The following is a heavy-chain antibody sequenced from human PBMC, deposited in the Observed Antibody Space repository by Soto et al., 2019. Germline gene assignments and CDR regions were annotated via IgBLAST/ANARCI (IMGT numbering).Heavy chain of an antibody. CDR2: VYSTGGT. D-gene: IGHD1-26*01. CDR1: GGSIGRFY. Sequence: TLSLTCNVSGGSIGRFYWSWIRQSAEKGLEWIGRVYSTGGTAYNPALKGRVTISLDRSNNHVSLEMNSVTAADTAVYFCARDLSGTGLDIWGRGTRVTVSS. J-gene: IGHJ6*02. CDR3: ARDLSGTGLDI. V-gene: IGHV4-4*07.